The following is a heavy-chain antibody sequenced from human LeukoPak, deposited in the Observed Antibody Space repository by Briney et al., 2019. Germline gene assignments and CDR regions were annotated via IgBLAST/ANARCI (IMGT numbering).Heavy chain of an antibody. CDR1: GYTFTGYY. D-gene: IGHD2-21*02. CDR2: INPNSGGT. J-gene: IGHJ3*02. CDR3: ARVEGGDPDAFDI. Sequence: ASVKVSCKASGYTFTGYYMHWVRQAPGQGLEWMGWINPNSGGTNYAQKFQGRVTMTRDTSISTAYMELSRLRSDDTAVYYCARVEGGDPDAFDIWGQGTMVTVSS. V-gene: IGHV1-2*02.